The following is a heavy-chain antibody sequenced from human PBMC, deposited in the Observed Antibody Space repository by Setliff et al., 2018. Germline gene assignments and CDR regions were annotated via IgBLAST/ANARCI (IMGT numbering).Heavy chain of an antibody. V-gene: IGHV3-53*01. Sequence: GGSLRLSCAASVFIVSKNEMSWVRQAPGKGLEWVSVTYVGGATDYADSVRGRFTISRDNSKNALYLQMNGLRVEDTAVYYCRLWFGETSRDYWGQGTLVTVSS. CDR1: VFIVSKNE. J-gene: IGHJ4*02. CDR2: TYVGGAT. CDR3: RLWFGETSRDY. D-gene: IGHD3-10*01.